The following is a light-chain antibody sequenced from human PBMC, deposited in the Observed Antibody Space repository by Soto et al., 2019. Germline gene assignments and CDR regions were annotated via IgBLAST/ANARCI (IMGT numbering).Light chain of an antibody. V-gene: IGKV3-20*01. CDR2: GAS. CDR3: HQYGSSPWT. Sequence: PGERATLSFRASQTVSSARLAWFQQKPGQAPRLLIYGASSRAPGIPDRFSGSGSETDFTLTITRLESEDFAVYSCHQYGSSPWTFGQGTKVDIK. CDR1: QTVSSAR. J-gene: IGKJ1*01.